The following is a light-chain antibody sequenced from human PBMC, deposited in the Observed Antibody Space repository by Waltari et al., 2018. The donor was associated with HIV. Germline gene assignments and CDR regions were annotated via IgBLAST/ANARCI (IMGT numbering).Light chain of an antibody. J-gene: IGLJ2*01. CDR3: YSRDSSGDHR. Sequence: SSELTQDPAVSVALGRTVRITCQGDSLGNYYASWYQQKPGQAPILVSFGKNNRASGIPDRFSGSSSGSTSSLTITGAQAEDEADYYCYSRDSSGDHRFGGGTKLTVL. CDR1: SLGNYY. V-gene: IGLV3-19*01. CDR2: GKN.